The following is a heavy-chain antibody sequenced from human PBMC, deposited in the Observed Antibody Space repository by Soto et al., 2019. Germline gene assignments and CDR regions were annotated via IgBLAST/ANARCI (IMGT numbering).Heavy chain of an antibody. J-gene: IGHJ4*02. Sequence: ASVKVSCKASGYSLTSLDINWVRQTAGQGLEWMGWMQPSTGRTGYAQKFQGRVTMTRDTSINTAYMELTTLTSDDTAVYYCARGVSAGVDYWGQGTLVTVSS. CDR2: MQPSTGRT. D-gene: IGHD1-26*01. CDR3: ARGVSAGVDY. CDR1: GYSLTSLD. V-gene: IGHV1-8*01.